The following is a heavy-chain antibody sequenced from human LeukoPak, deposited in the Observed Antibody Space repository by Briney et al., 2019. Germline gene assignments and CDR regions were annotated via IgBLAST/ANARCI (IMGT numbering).Heavy chain of an antibody. CDR3: AREGSYPPYYFDY. J-gene: IGHJ4*02. V-gene: IGHV4-34*01. D-gene: IGHD1-26*01. CDR2: INHLGST. CDR1: NGSFSGYY. Sequence: SETLSLTCAVYNGSFSGYYWTWIRQSAGKGLEWIGAINHLGSTNYNPSLKSRVTISVATSKNQFSLKLSSVTAADTAVYYCAREGSYPPYYFDYWGQGTLVTVSS.